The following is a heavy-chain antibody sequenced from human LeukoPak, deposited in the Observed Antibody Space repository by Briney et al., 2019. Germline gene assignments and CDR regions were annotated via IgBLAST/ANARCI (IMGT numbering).Heavy chain of an antibody. V-gene: IGHV3-33*01. J-gene: IGHJ4*02. CDR1: GFTFSSYG. D-gene: IGHD3-3*01. CDR2: IWYDGSNK. Sequence: GGSLRLSCAASGFTFSSYGMHWVRQAPGKGLEWVAVIWYDGSNKYYADSVKGRFTISRDNSKNTLYLQMNSLRAEDTAVYYCARDRRFLEWLFVYWGQGTLVTVSS. CDR3: ARDRRFLEWLFVY.